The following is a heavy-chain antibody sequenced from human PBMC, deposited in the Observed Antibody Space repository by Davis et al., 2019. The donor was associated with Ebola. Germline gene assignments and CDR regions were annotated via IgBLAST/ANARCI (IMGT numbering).Heavy chain of an antibody. CDR2: ISYDGSNK. Sequence: GESLKISCAASGFTFSSYAMHWVRQAPGKGLEWVAVISYDGSNKYYADSVKGRFTISRDNSKNTLYLQMNSLRVEDTAVYYCTNKGDHDGSGYPDLRYWGQGTPVTVSS. CDR1: GFTFSSYA. CDR3: TNKGDHDGSGYPDLRY. V-gene: IGHV3-30-3*01. D-gene: IGHD3-22*01. J-gene: IGHJ4*02.